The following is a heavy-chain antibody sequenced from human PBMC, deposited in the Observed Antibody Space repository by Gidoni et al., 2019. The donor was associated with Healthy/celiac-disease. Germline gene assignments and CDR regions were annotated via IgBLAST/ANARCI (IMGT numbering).Heavy chain of an antibody. CDR3: ASETGNSLAFDI. J-gene: IGHJ3*02. CDR1: GFTFSSYG. V-gene: IGHV3-30*03. CDR2: ISYDGSNK. Sequence: QVQLVESGGGVVQPGRSLRLSCAASGFTFSSYGMHWVRQAPGKGLEWVAVISYDGSNKYYADSVKGRFTISRDNSKNTLYLQMNSLRAEDTAVYYCASETGNSLAFDIWGQGTMVTVSS.